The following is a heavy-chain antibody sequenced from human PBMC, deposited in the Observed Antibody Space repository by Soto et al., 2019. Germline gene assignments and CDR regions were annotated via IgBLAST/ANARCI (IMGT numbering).Heavy chain of an antibody. CDR1: SGSISSSNW. J-gene: IGHJ4*02. V-gene: IGHV4-4*02. CDR2: IYHSGST. Sequence: QVQLQESGPGLVKPSGTLSLTCAVSSGSISSSNWWSWVRQPPGKGLEWIGEIYHSGSTNYTPSLKSRVTISVDKSKNPFSLKLSSVTAADTAVYYCARAGATVTAGGEYFDYWGQGTLVTVSS. D-gene: IGHD4-17*01. CDR3: ARAGATVTAGGEYFDY.